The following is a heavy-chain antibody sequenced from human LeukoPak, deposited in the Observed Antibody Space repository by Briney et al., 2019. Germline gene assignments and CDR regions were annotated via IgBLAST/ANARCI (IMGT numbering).Heavy chain of an antibody. D-gene: IGHD2-15*01. CDR2: ISSSGSTI. Sequence: PGGSLRLSCAASGFTFSSYEMNWVRQAPGKGLEWVSYISSSGSTIYYADSVKGRFTISRDNAKSSLYLQMNSLRAEDTAVYYCAGYCSGGSCYLPPTWGQGTLVTVSS. V-gene: IGHV3-48*03. CDR1: GFTFSSYE. CDR3: AGYCSGGSCYLPPT. J-gene: IGHJ4*02.